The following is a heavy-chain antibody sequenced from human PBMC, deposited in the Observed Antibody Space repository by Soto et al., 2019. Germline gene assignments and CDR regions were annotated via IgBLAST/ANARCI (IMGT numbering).Heavy chain of an antibody. D-gene: IGHD2-2*01. V-gene: IGHV4-31*03. J-gene: IGHJ4*02. Sequence: SETLSLTCTVSGGSISSGGYYWSWIRQHPGKGLEWIGYIYYSGSTYYNPSLKSRVTISVDTSKNQFSLKLSSVTAADTAVYYCARALDIVVVPAFDYWGQGTLVTVSS. CDR1: GGSISSGGYY. CDR3: ARALDIVVVPAFDY. CDR2: IYYSGST.